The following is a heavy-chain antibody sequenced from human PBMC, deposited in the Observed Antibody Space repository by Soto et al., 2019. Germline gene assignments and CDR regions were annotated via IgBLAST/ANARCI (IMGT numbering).Heavy chain of an antibody. Sequence: PGESLKISCKGSGYSFTSYWIGWVRQMPGKGLEWMGIIYPGDSDTRYSPSFQGQVTISADKSISTAYLQWSSLKASDTAMYYCARLRIMITFGRVSGGAFDIWGQGTMVTVSS. CDR2: IYPGDSDT. CDR3: ARLRIMITFGRVSGGAFDI. CDR1: GYSFTSYW. J-gene: IGHJ3*02. D-gene: IGHD3-16*01. V-gene: IGHV5-51*01.